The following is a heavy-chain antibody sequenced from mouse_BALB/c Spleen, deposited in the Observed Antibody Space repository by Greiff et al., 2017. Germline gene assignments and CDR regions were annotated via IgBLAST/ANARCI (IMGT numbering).Heavy chain of an antibody. V-gene: IGHV1-31*01. CDR1: GYSFTGYY. CDR2: INPYNGAT. D-gene: IGHD1-1*01. Sequence: VQLQQSGPELVKPGASVKISCKASGYSFTGYYMHWVKQSHVKSLEWIGRINPYNGATSYNQNFKDKASLTVDKSSSTAYMELHSLTSEDSAVYYCARWGVVALDYWGQGTTLTVSS. CDR3: ARWGVVALDY. J-gene: IGHJ2*01.